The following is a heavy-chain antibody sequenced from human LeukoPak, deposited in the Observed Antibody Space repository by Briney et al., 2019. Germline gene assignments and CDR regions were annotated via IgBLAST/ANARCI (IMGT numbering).Heavy chain of an antibody. Sequence: ASVKVSCKASGYTFTVYYMHWVRQAPGQGLEWMGWINPNSGGTNYAQKFQGRVTMTRDTSISTAYMELSRLRSDDTAVYYCARDLGYYDSSGPYWGQGTLVTVSS. D-gene: IGHD3-22*01. V-gene: IGHV1-2*02. CDR2: INPNSGGT. CDR1: GYTFTVYY. CDR3: ARDLGYYDSSGPY. J-gene: IGHJ4*02.